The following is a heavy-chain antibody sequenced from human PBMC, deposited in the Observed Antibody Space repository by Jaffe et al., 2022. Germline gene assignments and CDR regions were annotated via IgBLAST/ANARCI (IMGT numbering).Heavy chain of an antibody. CDR2: IYHSGST. Sequence: QVQLQESGPGLVKPSETLSLTCAVSGYSISSGYYWGWIRQPPGKGLEWIGSIYHSGSTYYNPSLKSRVTISVDTSKNQFSLKLSSVTAADTAVYYCARLFNYYDSSGYEYFDYWGQGTLVTVSS. D-gene: IGHD3-22*01. CDR1: GYSISSGYY. J-gene: IGHJ4*02. V-gene: IGHV4-38-2*01. CDR3: ARLFNYYDSSGYEYFDY.